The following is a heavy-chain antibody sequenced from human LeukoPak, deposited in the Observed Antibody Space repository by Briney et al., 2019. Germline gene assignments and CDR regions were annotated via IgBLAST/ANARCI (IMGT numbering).Heavy chain of an antibody. Sequence: GGSLRLSCAASGFTVSRKYMSWVRQAPGKGLEWVSVLYSGGSTYYADSVKGRFTISRDNSKNMLYLQMNSLRAEDTAMYYCAKGPSTWLDYWGQGTLVTVSS. CDR1: GFTVSRKY. CDR2: LYSGGST. V-gene: IGHV3-53*01. D-gene: IGHD5-12*01. J-gene: IGHJ4*02. CDR3: AKGPSTWLDY.